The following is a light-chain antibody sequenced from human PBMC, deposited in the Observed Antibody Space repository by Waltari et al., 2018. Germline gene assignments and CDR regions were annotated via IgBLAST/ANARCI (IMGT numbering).Light chain of an antibody. CDR1: NSDVGGYNY. V-gene: IGLV2-14*01. CDR2: EVS. Sequence: QSALAQPASVSGSPGQSITISCSGTNSDVGGYNYFSWYQQHPGKAPKLIIYEVSGRPSGISHRFSGSKSGNTASLTISGLQAEDEATYYCSSYTSDATVLFGGGTKVTVL. CDR3: SSYTSDATVL. J-gene: IGLJ2*01.